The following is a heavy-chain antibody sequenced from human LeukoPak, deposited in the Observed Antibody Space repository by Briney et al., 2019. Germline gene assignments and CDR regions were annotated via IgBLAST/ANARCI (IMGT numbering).Heavy chain of an antibody. CDR2: LNWNGGTT. CDR1: GFTFDDNG. J-gene: IGHJ4*02. CDR3: ATHSYYYGSGSYPHYLDY. Sequence: GGSLRLSCAASGFTFDDNGMSWVRQAPGKGLEWVSGLNWNGGTTVYADSVKGRFTVSRDNAKNFLYLQMNSLRAEDTALYYCATHSYYYGSGSYPHYLDYWGQGTLVTVSS. V-gene: IGHV3-20*04. D-gene: IGHD3-10*01.